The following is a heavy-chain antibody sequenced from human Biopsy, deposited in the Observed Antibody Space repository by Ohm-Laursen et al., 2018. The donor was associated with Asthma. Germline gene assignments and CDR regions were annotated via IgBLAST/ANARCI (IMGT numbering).Heavy chain of an antibody. V-gene: IGHV1-69*13. D-gene: IGHD2-15*01. CDR2: INSVFGTT. CDR3: ARKAGSCISRACYSLDF. J-gene: IGHJ4*02. CDR1: GGTFNTYV. Sequence: SVKVSCKSLGGTFNTYVIGWVRQAPGQGLEWMGGINSVFGTTTYPQKFQDRVTITADDSTSTVYMELRSLRSEDTAVYYCARKAGSCISRACYSLDFWGQGTLVTVSS.